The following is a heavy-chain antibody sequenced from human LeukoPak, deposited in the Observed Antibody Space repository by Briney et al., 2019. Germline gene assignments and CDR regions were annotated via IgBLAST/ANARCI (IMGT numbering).Heavy chain of an antibody. CDR2: INTNSGGT. Sequence: ASVKVSCKASGDTFTGNYMHWVRQPPGQGLEWMGWINTNSGGTNYAQKFQGRVTMTRDTSISTAYMELSRLRSDDTAVYYCARDRPWVVFRIDSWGKGTLVTVS. J-gene: IGHJ4*02. CDR1: GDTFTGNY. CDR3: ARDRPWVVFRIDS. D-gene: IGHD6-19*01. V-gene: IGHV1-2*02.